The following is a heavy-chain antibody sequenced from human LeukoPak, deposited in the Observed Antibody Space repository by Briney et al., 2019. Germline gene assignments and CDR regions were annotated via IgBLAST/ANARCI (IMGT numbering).Heavy chain of an antibody. J-gene: IGHJ4*02. D-gene: IGHD3-10*01. Sequence: KPGGSLRLSCAASGFSFSDYYMSWVRQAPGKWLEWVSYISGDGTTRHYADSVRGRFTVSRDNAKKSVFLQMNSLRAEDTAIYYCTREDYSYASGYWGQGTLVTVSS. CDR3: TREDYSYASGY. CDR2: ISGDGTTR. CDR1: GFSFSDYY. V-gene: IGHV3-11*04.